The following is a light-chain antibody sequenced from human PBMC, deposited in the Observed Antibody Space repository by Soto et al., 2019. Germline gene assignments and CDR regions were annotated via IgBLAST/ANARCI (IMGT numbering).Light chain of an antibody. CDR1: QRVSSY. J-gene: IGKJ4*01. CDR2: DAS. V-gene: IGKV3-11*01. Sequence: EIVLTQSPATLSLSPGERATLSCRASQRVSSYLAGYQQKPGQAPRLLIYDASNRATGIPARFSGSGSGTAFTLTISSLEPEDFAIYYCQQRSNWPPFTFGGGTKVEIK. CDR3: QQRSNWPPFT.